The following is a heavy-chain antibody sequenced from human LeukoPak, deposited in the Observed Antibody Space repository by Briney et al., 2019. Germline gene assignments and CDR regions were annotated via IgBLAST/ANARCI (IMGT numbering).Heavy chain of an antibody. CDR3: ARGPGYSYGID. CDR2: ISSNGGTT. Sequence: PGGSLRLSCAASGFTFSSYAMHWVRQAPGKGLEYVSAISSNGGTTYYADSVKGRFTISRDNSKNTLYLQMNSLRAEDTAVYYCARGPGYSYGIDWGQGTLVTVSS. J-gene: IGHJ4*02. V-gene: IGHV3-64*02. D-gene: IGHD5-18*01. CDR1: GFTFSSYA.